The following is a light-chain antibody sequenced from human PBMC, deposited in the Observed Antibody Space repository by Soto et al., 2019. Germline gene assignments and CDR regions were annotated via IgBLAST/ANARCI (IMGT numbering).Light chain of an antibody. Sequence: AIQVTQSPSSLSASVGDRVTISCRASQGIGNDLGWYQQKPGKAPKLLIYEASTLQTGVASRFSGSGSGTDFTLTTSSLQPEDCATYYCLQDYVYPWTFGQGNKVEVK. J-gene: IGKJ1*01. CDR3: LQDYVYPWT. V-gene: IGKV1-6*01. CDR2: EAS. CDR1: QGIGND.